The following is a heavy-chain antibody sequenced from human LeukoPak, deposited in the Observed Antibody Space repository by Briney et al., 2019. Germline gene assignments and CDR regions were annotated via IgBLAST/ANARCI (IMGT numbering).Heavy chain of an antibody. CDR1: GGSFSGYY. CDR2: INHSGST. D-gene: IGHD3-10*01. Sequence: SETLSLTCAVYGGSFSGYYWSWIRQPPGKGLEWIGEINHSGSTNYNPSLKSRVTISVDTSKSQFSLKLSSVTAADTAVYYCARARGLNAGFDPCGQGTLVTVSS. CDR3: ARARGLNAGFDP. V-gene: IGHV4-34*01. J-gene: IGHJ5*02.